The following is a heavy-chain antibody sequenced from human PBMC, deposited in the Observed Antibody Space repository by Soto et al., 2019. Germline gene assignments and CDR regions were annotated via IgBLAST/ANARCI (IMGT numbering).Heavy chain of an antibody. V-gene: IGHV3-74*01. CDR3: ARSHDYGAFGSDY. D-gene: IGHD4-17*01. CDR1: GFTFSTYW. J-gene: IGHJ4*02. Sequence: VQLVESGGGLVQPGGSLRLSCAASGFTFSTYWMHWVRQAPGKGLVWVSRINSDESTTNYADSVKGRFTISRDNAKNTLYLQMNSLRAEDTAVYYCARSHDYGAFGSDYWGQGTLVTVSS. CDR2: INSDESTT.